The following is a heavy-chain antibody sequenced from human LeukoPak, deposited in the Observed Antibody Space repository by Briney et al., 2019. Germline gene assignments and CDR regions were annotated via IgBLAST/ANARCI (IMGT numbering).Heavy chain of an antibody. V-gene: IGHV1-2*02. CDR2: INPNSGGT. CDR1: GYTFTGYY. D-gene: IGHD5-24*01. Sequence: GASVKVSCKASGYTFTGYYMHWVRQAPGQGLEWMGWINPNSGGTNYAQKFQGRVTMTRDTSISTAYMELSRLRSDDTAVYYCARAFVEMAPGDYYGMDVWGQGTTVTVSS. CDR3: ARAFVEMAPGDYYGMDV. J-gene: IGHJ6*02.